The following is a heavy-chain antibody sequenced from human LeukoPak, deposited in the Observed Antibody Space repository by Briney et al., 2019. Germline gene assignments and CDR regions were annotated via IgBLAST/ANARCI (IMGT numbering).Heavy chain of an antibody. D-gene: IGHD6-13*01. V-gene: IGHV3-15*01. Sequence: AGSLRLSCAASGFTFSNDWMSWVRQAPGKGLEWVGRIKSKTDGGTTDYAAPVKGRFTISRDDSKNTLYLQMNSLKTEDTAVYYCTVPPAAGYYFDYWGQGTLVTVSS. J-gene: IGHJ4*02. CDR3: TVPPAAGYYFDY. CDR1: GFTFSNDW. CDR2: IKSKTDGGTT.